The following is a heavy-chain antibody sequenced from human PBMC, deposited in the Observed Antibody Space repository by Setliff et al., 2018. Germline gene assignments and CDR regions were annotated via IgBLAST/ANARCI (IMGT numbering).Heavy chain of an antibody. D-gene: IGHD4-17*01. V-gene: IGHV4-59*01. J-gene: IGHJ4*02. Sequence: PETLSLTCTVSGESLRSYYWSWIRQPPGKGLEWIGSIFYSGSSNYNTSLQSRVSISVDTSKNQLSLKLDSLTSADTAVYFCARLPRTVTHFDYWGQGALVTVSS. CDR3: ARLPRTVTHFDY. CDR1: GESLRSYY. CDR2: IFYSGSS.